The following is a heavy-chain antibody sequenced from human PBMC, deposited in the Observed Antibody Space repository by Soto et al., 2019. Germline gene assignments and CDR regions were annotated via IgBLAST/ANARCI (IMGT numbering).Heavy chain of an antibody. D-gene: IGHD5-18*01. J-gene: IGHJ5*01. CDR2: ISGSGGST. Sequence: PGGSLRLCGAASGFTFSSYAMSWVRQAPGKGLEWVSAISGSGGSTYYADSVKGRFTISRDNSKNTLYLQMNSLRAEAKAVYYCAKEKHYVDTAMADFDSRAQRAPVPVSS. CDR1: GFTFSSYA. V-gene: IGHV3-23*01. CDR3: AKEKHYVDTAMADFDS.